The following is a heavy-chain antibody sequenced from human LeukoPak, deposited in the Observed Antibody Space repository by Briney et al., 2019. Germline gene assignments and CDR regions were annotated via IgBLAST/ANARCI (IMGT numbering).Heavy chain of an antibody. V-gene: IGHV3-23*01. CDR2: ISNSGDRT. J-gene: IGHJ4*02. CDR3: VKEGGAAAGWAEN. CDR1: GFTFSSYA. Sequence: GGSLRLSCAASGFTFSSYAMHWVRQAPGKGLEWVSAISNSGDRTYYADSVKGRFTISRDNSKNTLYLQMNSLRAEDTAVYSCVKEGGAAAGWAENWGQGTLVTVSS. D-gene: IGHD6-13*01.